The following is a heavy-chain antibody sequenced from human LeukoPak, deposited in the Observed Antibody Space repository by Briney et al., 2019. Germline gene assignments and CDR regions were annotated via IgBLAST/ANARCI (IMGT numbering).Heavy chain of an antibody. CDR2: ITSSSNYI. J-gene: IGHJ4*02. D-gene: IGHD3-10*01. CDR1: GFTFSSYN. V-gene: IGHV3-21*03. CDR3: ARDCWDYGSGSYCGIDY. Sequence: GGSLRLSCAASGFTFSSYNMNWVRQAPGEGLEWVSSITSSSNYIYYADSVKGRFTISRDNAKNSLYLQMNSLRAEDTTVYYCARDCWDYGSGSYCGIDYWSQGTLVTVSS.